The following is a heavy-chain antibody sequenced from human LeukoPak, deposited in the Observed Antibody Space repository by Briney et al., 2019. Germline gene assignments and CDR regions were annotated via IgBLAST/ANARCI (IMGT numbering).Heavy chain of an antibody. CDR1: GYPFSDLW. J-gene: IGHJ4*02. V-gene: IGHV5-51*01. D-gene: IGHD2-2*02. CDR2: VYPADSDT. CDR3: ARTQGLYGAADY. Sequence: GESLKISSQASGYPFSDLWIGWVRRMPGQGLEGMGSVYPADSDTRYSPSFEGHVTSSADKSTNTAFLQWNSLQSSDSGIYFCARTQGLYGAADYWGQGTLVTVSS.